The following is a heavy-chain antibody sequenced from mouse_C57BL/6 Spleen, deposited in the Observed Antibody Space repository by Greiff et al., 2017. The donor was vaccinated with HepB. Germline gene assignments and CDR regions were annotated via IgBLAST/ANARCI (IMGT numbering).Heavy chain of an antibody. CDR2: IYPSDSET. CDR3: ARRQLRPHYFDY. CDR1: GYTFTSYW. J-gene: IGHJ2*01. V-gene: IGHV1-61*01. D-gene: IGHD3-2*02. Sequence: VQLQQPGAELVRPGSSVKLSCKASGYTFTSYWMDWVKRRPGQGLEWIGNIYPSDSETHYNQKFKDKATLTVDKSSSTAYMQLSSLTSEDSAVYYCARRQLRPHYFDYWGQGTTLTVSS.